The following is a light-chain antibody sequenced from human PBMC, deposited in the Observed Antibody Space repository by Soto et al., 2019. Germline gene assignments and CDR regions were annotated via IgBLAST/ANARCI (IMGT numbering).Light chain of an antibody. V-gene: IGKV3-15*01. CDR2: DTS. Sequence: EIVMTQSPATLSVSPGERATLSCRASLSISTHLAWYEQKPGQAPRLLIYDTSTRATGVPARFSGSRSGTEFTLTINSLQSEDFAVYYCQRYNNWPLTFGGGTKVESK. CDR1: LSISTH. CDR3: QRYNNWPLT. J-gene: IGKJ4*01.